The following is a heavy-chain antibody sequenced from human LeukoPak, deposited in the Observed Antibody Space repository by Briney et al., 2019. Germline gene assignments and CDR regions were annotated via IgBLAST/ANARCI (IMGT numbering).Heavy chain of an antibody. V-gene: IGHV3-48*03. CDR2: ISSSGSTI. Sequence: GGSLRLSCAASGFTFSSYEMNWVRQAPGKGLEWVSYISSSGSTIYYADSVKGRFTISRDNAKNSLYLQMNSLRAEDTAVYYCAKAHCGGNSPFDYWGQGTLVTVSS. CDR1: GFTFSSYE. J-gene: IGHJ4*02. CDR3: AKAHCGGNSPFDY. D-gene: IGHD4-23*01.